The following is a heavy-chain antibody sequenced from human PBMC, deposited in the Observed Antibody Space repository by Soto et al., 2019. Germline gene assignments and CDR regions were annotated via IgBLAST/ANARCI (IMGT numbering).Heavy chain of an antibody. CDR3: ARDVSKVTSNHWYDP. CDR2: LYSGGST. V-gene: IGHV3-66*01. Sequence: GGSLRLSCAASGFTVSSSYMSWVRQAPGKGLEWVSVLYSGGSTYYADSVKGRFTISRDNSKNTLYLQMNSLRAEDTAVYYCARDVSKVTSNHWYDPWGQGTLVTVSS. D-gene: IGHD4-17*01. CDR1: GFTVSSSY. J-gene: IGHJ5*02.